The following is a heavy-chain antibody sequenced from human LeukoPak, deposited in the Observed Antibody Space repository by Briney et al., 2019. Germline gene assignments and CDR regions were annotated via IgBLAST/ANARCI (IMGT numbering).Heavy chain of an antibody. V-gene: IGHV4-4*07. CDR3: ARDTYYYDSSGYWADY. D-gene: IGHD3-22*01. J-gene: IGHJ4*02. CDR2: IYTSGST. Sequence: SETLSLTCNVSGGSVSSYYWSWIRQPAGKGLEWIGRIYTSGSTNYNPSLKSRVTMSVDTSKNQFSLKLSSVTAADTAVYYCARDTYYYDSSGYWADYWGQGTLVTVSS. CDR1: GGSVSSYY.